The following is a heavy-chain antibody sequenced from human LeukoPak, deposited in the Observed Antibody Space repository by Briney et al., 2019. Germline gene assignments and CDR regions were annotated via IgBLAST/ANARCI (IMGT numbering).Heavy chain of an antibody. CDR1: GFTFSSYS. D-gene: IGHD3-16*02. CDR2: ISSSSSYI. CDR3: ARGRSLGELSLELDWFDP. J-gene: IGHJ5*02. Sequence: PGGSLRLSCAASGFTFSSYSMNWVRQAPGKGLEWVSSISSSSSYIYYADSVKGRFTISRDNAKNSLYLQMNSLRAEDTAVYYCARGRSLGELSLELDWFDPWGQGTLVTVSS. V-gene: IGHV3-21*01.